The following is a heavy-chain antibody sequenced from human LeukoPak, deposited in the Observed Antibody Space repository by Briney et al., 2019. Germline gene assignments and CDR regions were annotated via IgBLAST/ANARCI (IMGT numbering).Heavy chain of an antibody. CDR2: VNPKSGGT. D-gene: IGHD3-10*01. CDR1: GYTFTGYY. Sequence: ASVKVSCKASGYTFTGYYMHWVRQAPGQGLEWMGWVNPKSGGTNYAQKLQGRVTMTTDTSTSTAYMELRSLRSDDTAVYYCARDRVDGSGSPEGMDVWGQGTTVTVSS. CDR3: ARDRVDGSGSPEGMDV. V-gene: IGHV1-2*02. J-gene: IGHJ6*02.